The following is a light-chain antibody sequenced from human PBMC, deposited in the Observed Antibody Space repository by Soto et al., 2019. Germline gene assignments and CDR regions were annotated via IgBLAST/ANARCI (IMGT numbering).Light chain of an antibody. Sequence: TQSPATLSASVGDRVTITCRASQSISSYLNWYQQKPGKAPKLLIYAASSLQSGVPSRFSGSGPGTDFTLTISSLQPEDFATYYCQQSYSTPPRTFGQGTKVDIK. V-gene: IGKV1-39*01. CDR1: QSISSY. J-gene: IGKJ2*01. CDR2: AAS. CDR3: QQSYSTPPRT.